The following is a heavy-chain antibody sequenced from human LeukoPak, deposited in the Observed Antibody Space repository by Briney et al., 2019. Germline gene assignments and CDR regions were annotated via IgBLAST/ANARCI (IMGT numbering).Heavy chain of an antibody. CDR2: IIPIFGTA. J-gene: IGHJ4*02. CDR1: GGTFSSYA. D-gene: IGHD5-24*01. V-gene: IGHV1-69*05. Sequence: SVKVSCKASGGTFSSYAISWVRQAPGQGLEWMGRIIPIFGTANYAQKFQGRVTITTDESTSTAYMELSSLRSEDTAVYYCARDPRRDGYNGNFGYWGQGTLVTVSS. CDR3: ARDPRRDGYNGNFGY.